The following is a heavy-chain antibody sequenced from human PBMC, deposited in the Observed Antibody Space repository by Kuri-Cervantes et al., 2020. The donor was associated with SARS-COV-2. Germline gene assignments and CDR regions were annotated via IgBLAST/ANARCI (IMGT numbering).Heavy chain of an antibody. CDR1: GFTFDDFT. Sequence: GESLKISCAASGFTFDDFTMHWVRQFPGKGLEWVSLISWDDDNIEYVDSVKGRFTISRDNSKNSLYLQMNSLRTEDTALYYCAKGGGGYKYGSNTLDYWGQGTLVTVSS. V-gene: IGHV3-43*01. CDR2: ISWDDDNI. D-gene: IGHD5-18*01. J-gene: IGHJ4*02. CDR3: AKGGGGYKYGSNTLDY.